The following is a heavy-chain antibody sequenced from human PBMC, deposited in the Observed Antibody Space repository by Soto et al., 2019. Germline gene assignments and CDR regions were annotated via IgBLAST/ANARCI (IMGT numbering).Heavy chain of an antibody. CDR1: GGSFSGYY. J-gene: IGHJ6*02. Sequence: RSLTCAVSGGSFSGYYWTWIRQIPGKGLEWIGEINQSGNTKYNPSLMSRVTMSVDTSRNQFSLKLRSVTAADTAVYYCARPSYATNWDLYSGTHVWGQGTAVTVSS. D-gene: IGHD2-2*01. CDR3: ARPSYATNWDLYSGTHV. V-gene: IGHV4-34*01. CDR2: INQSGNT.